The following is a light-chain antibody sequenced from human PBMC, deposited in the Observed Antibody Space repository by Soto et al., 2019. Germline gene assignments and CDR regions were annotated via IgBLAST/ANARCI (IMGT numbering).Light chain of an antibody. J-gene: IGKJ5*01. Sequence: EIVMTQSPATLSVSPGESATLSCRASQSVSSNLAWYQQTPGQPPRRLIYGASTRATGIPARCSGSGSGTEFTLTISSLQAEDLEVYYCQQYNNWPPLTFGQGTRRAIK. CDR1: QSVSSN. V-gene: IGKV3-15*01. CDR2: GAS. CDR3: QQYNNWPPLT.